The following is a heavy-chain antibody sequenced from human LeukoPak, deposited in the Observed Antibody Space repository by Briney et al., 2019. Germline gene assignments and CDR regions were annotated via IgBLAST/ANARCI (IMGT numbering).Heavy chain of an antibody. CDR2: IYYSGST. CDR1: GGSISSSSYY. J-gene: IGHJ4*02. CDR3: ARHFLGSGWYVKARFDY. D-gene: IGHD6-19*01. Sequence: SETLSLTCTVSGGSISSSSYYWGWIRQPPGKGLEWIGSIYYSGSTYYNPSLKSRVTISVDTSKNQFSLKLSSVTAADTAVYYCARHFLGSGWYVKARFDYWGQGTLVTVSS. V-gene: IGHV4-39*01.